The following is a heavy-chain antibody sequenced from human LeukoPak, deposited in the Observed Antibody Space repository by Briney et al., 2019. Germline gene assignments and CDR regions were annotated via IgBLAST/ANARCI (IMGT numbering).Heavy chain of an antibody. Sequence: GGSLRLSCAASGFTFSNAWMSWVRQAPGKGLEWVGRIKSKTDGGTTDYAAPVKGRFTISRDDSENTLYLQMNSLKTEDTAVYYCLRDWYGSGSYWQIRESYFDYWGQGTLVTVSS. CDR2: IKSKTDGGTT. J-gene: IGHJ4*02. V-gene: IGHV3-15*01. D-gene: IGHD3-10*01. CDR1: GFTFSNAW. CDR3: LRDWYGSGSYWQIRESYFDY.